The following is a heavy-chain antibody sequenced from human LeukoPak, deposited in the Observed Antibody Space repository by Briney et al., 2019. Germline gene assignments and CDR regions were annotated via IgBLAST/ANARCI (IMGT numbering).Heavy chain of an antibody. J-gene: IGHJ1*01. CDR1: GASVSRSDSY. D-gene: IGHD3-22*01. V-gene: IGHV4-39*01. CDR2: IYYSGRT. Sequence: SETLSLTCTIFGASVSRSDSYWDWIRQPPGKGLEWIGTIYYSGRTYYSPSLKSRVTLSVDMSNNQFSLTLSSVTAADTALYFCARRRYYDSSGYLEWGQGTLVTVSS. CDR3: ARRRYYDSSGYLE.